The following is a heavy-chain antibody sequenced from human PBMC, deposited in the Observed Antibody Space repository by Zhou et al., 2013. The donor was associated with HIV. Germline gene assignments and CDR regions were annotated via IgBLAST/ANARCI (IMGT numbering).Heavy chain of an antibody. D-gene: IGHD3-3*02. J-gene: IGHJ6*03. CDR1: GYTITDYY. CDR2: INPKNGDT. V-gene: IGHV1-2*02. Sequence: QVRLMQSGAEVKKPGSSVKISCKASGYTITDYYLHWVRQAPGQGLQWMGWINPKNGDTNYAQTFKGRITMTRDTSINTAYMVLTSLKSNDTALYFCARDWQFHVIFDDYYIDVWGEGTTVIVSS. CDR3: ARDWQFHVIFDDYYIDV.